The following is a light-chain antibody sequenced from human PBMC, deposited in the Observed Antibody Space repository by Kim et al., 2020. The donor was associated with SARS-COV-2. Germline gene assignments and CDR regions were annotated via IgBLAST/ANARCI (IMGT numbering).Light chain of an antibody. Sequence: PGERATLSCRASQSVRSSLLAWYQQKPGQAPRLLIYEAFKRVAGIPDRFSGSGSGTDFTLTISRPEPEDFAMYYCQQYGDSPYTFGQGTKLEI. CDR2: EAF. J-gene: IGKJ2*01. CDR1: QSVRSSL. V-gene: IGKV3-20*01. CDR3: QQYGDSPYT.